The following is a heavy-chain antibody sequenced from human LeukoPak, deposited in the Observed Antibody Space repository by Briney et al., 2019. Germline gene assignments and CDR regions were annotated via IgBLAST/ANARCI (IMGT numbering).Heavy chain of an antibody. D-gene: IGHD4-11*01. CDR2: IYTSGST. V-gene: IGHV4-4*07. CDR1: GGSISSYY. J-gene: IGHJ2*01. CDR3: ARTSSNYLYWYFDL. Sequence: SETLSLTCTVSGGSISSYYWSWIRQPAGKGLEWIGRIYTSGSTNYSPSLKSRVTMSVDTSKNQFSLKLSSVTAADTAVYYCARTSSNYLYWYFDLWGRGTLVTVSS.